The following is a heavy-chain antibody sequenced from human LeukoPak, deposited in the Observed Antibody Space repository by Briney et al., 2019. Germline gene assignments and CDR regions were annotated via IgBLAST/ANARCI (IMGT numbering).Heavy chain of an antibody. V-gene: IGHV4-59*08. Sequence: SETLSLPCTVSGGPISSYYWSWIRQPPGKGLEGIGYIYYSGSTNYNPSLKSRVTISVDTSKNQLSLKLRSVTAADTAVYYCARGGRDGYTLYPLDYWGQGTLVTVSS. CDR2: IYYSGST. J-gene: IGHJ4*02. D-gene: IGHD5-24*01. CDR1: GGPISSYY. CDR3: ARGGRDGYTLYPLDY.